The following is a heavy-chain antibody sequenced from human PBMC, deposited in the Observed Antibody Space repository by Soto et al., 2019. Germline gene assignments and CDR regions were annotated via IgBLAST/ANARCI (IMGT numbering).Heavy chain of an antibody. Sequence: QVQLQQWGAGPLRPLETLSLTCGGSGGSFSVYYWAWIRQSPGKGLEWIGEINDRGSINYNPSLKSRVSISVDTSKNHYSLNLRSVTAADTAVYYCARESHDILTGPPWVWYFDLWGRGTLVTVSS. J-gene: IGHJ2*01. CDR1: GGSFSVYY. CDR2: INDRGSI. D-gene: IGHD3-9*01. CDR3: ARESHDILTGPPWVWYFDL. V-gene: IGHV4-34*01.